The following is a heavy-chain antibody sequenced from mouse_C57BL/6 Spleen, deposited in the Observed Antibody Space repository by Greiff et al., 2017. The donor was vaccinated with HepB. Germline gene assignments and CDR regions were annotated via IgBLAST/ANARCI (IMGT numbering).Heavy chain of an antibody. Sequence: VQLQQSGPGLVKPSQSLSLTCSVTGYSITSGYYWNWIRQFPGNKLEWMGYISYDGSNNYNPSLKNRISITRDTSKNQFFLKLNSVTTEDTATYYCAREGVGDYFDYWGQGTTLTVSS. V-gene: IGHV3-6*01. CDR3: AREGVGDYFDY. J-gene: IGHJ2*01. CDR1: GYSITSGYY. CDR2: ISYDGSN.